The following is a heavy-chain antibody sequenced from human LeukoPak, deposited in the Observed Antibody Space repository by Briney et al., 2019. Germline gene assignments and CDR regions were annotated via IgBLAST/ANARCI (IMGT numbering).Heavy chain of an antibody. J-gene: IGHJ5*02. V-gene: IGHV4-34*01. D-gene: IGHD2-15*01. Sequence: PSETLSLTCAVYGGSFSGYYWSWIRQPPGKGLEWIGEINHSGSTNYNPSLKSRVTISVDTSKNQFSLKLSSVTAADTAVYYCAKRGEGYCSGGSCYSRTQNKKRWFDPWGQGTLVTVSS. CDR2: INHSGST. CDR3: AKRGEGYCSGGSCYSRTQNKKRWFDP. CDR1: GGSFSGYY.